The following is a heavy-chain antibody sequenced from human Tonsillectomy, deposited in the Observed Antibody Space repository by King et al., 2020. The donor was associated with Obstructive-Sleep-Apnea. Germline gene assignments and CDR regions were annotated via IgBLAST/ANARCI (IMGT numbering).Heavy chain of an antibody. D-gene: IGHD7-27*01. J-gene: IGHJ2*01. Sequence: VQLQESGPGLVKPSQTLSLTCAVSGGSILSGGYSWSWIRQPPGKGLEGIAYIYYSGGTYYNPSLKSRVTISVDKSKNQFSLKLSPVTAADTAVYYCARATGDSWYFDLWGRGTLVTVSS. CDR1: GGSILSGGYS. CDR2: IYYSGGT. CDR3: ARATGDSWYFDL. V-gene: IGHV4-30-4*07.